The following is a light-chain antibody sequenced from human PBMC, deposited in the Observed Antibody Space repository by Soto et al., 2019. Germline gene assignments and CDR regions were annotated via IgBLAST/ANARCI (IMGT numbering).Light chain of an antibody. J-gene: IGKJ3*01. Sequence: EVVMTQSPDTLSVSPGERATLSCRASQSVSSNLAWYQQKPGQAPRLLIYGASSRATGIPDRFSGSGSGTDFTLTISRLEPEDFAVYYCQQYGSSRGFTFGPGTKVDIK. CDR3: QQYGSSRGFT. CDR2: GAS. CDR1: QSVSSN. V-gene: IGKV3-20*01.